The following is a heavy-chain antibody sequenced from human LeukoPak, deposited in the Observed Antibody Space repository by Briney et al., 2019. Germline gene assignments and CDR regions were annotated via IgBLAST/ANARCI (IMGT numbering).Heavy chain of an antibody. CDR2: ISNDGTNK. D-gene: IGHD5-18*01. CDR3: AKEKYRGYSYGSGDY. J-gene: IGHJ4*02. CDR1: GFTFSSFG. Sequence: GRSLTLSCAASGFTFSSFGMHWVRQAPGKGLQWVAAISNDGTNKYYADSVKGRFTVSRDNSKNTLYLQMSSLRPEDTAVYYCAKEKYRGYSYGSGDYWGQGTQVTVSS. V-gene: IGHV3-30*18.